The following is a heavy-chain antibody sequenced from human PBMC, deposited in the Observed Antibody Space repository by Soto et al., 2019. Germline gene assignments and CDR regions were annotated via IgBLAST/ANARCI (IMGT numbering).Heavy chain of an antibody. J-gene: IGHJ6*02. V-gene: IGHV1-58*01. CDR2: IVVGSGNT. CDR3: AAEWTTVTRYYYYGMDV. D-gene: IGHD4-4*01. CDR1: GFTFTSSA. Sequence: ASVKVSCKASGFTFTSSAVQWVRQARGQRLEWIGWIVVGSGNTNYAQKFQERVTITRDMSTSTAYMELSSLRSEDTAVYYCAAEWTTVTRYYYYGMDVWGQGTTVTVSS.